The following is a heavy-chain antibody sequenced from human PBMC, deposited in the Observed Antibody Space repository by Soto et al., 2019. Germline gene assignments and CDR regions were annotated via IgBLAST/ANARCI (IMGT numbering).Heavy chain of an antibody. D-gene: IGHD2-8*01. CDR2: IDPSDSYT. J-gene: IGHJ5*02. CDR3: ARERGGYCTNGVCPNWFDP. CDR1: GYSFTSYW. Sequence: GESLKISRKGSGYSFTSYWISWVRQMPGKGLEWMGRIDPSDSYTNYSPSFQGHVTTSADKSISTAYLQWSSLKASDTAMYYCARERGGYCTNGVCPNWFDPWGQGTLVTVSS. V-gene: IGHV5-10-1*01.